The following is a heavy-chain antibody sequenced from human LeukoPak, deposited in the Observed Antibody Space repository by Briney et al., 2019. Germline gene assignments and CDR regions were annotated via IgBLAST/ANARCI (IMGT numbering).Heavy chain of an antibody. CDR2: ISGGGGST. CDR1: GFTFSSYA. V-gene: IGHV3-23*01. Sequence: PGGSLRLSCAASGFTFSSYAMSWVRQAPGKGLEWVSIISGGGGSTYYADSVKGRFTISRGNSRDTLYLQMNSLRAEDTAVYYCAKFEGDCWFGWGYFDYWGQGALVTVSS. J-gene: IGHJ4*02. CDR3: AKFEGDCWFGWGYFDY. D-gene: IGHD3-10*01.